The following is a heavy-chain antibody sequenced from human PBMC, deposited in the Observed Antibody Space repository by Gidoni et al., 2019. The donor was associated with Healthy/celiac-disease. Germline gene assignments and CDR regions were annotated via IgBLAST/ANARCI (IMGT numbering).Heavy chain of an antibody. CDR1: GGSISSGDYY. CDR2: IYYSGST. D-gene: IGHD4-17*01. CDR3: ASGLTTVTTDPYYYYGMDV. Sequence: QVQLQESGPGLVKPSQTLSLTCTVSGGSISSGDYYWSWIRQPPGKGLEWIGYIYYSGSTYYNPSLKSRVTISVDTSKNQFSLKLSSVTAADTAVYYCASGLTTVTTDPYYYYGMDVWGQGTTVTVSS. J-gene: IGHJ6*02. V-gene: IGHV4-30-4*01.